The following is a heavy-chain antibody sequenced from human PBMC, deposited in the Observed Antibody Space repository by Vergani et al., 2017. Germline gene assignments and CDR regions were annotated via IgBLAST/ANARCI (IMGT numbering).Heavy chain of an antibody. D-gene: IGHD2-15*01. J-gene: IGHJ2*01. V-gene: IGHV1-18*01. Sequence: VSCKASGYTFRNKDISWLRQAPGQGLEWMGSISPHTGRTNTGQQFQDRVIMTTDTSTSTAYMRLGTLTSDDTAVYFCARNFLGRDIEVVRTAPFWLFDLWGRGTRVTVSS. CDR2: ISPHTGRT. CDR1: GYTFRNKD. CDR3: ARNFLGRDIEVVRTAPFWLFDL.